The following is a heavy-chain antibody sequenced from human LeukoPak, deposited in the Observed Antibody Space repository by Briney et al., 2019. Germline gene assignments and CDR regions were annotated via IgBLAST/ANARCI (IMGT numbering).Heavy chain of an antibody. J-gene: IGHJ5*02. CDR3: ARHDGPRVYSEFDP. CDR2: NYYSGST. CDR1: GGSISSSSDY. Sequence: SETLSLTCTVSGGSISSSSDYWGWIRQPPGKGLEWIGSNYYSGSTYNNPSLKSRVTISVDTSKNQFSLKLSSVTAADTAVYYCARHDGPRVYSEFDPWGQGTLVTVSS. V-gene: IGHV4-39*01. D-gene: IGHD6-13*01.